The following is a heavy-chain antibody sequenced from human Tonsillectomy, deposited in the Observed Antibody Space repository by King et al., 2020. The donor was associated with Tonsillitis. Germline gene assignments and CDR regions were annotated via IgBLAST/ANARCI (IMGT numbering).Heavy chain of an antibody. Sequence: VQLVESGGGVVQPGRSLRLSCAASGFTFSSYGMHWVRQAPGKGLEWVAVIWYDGSNKYYADSVKGRVTISRDNSKNTLYLQMNSLRAEDTAVYYCARGIAARGLSGWGQGTLVTVSS. CDR2: IWYDGSNK. D-gene: IGHD6-6*01. V-gene: IGHV3-33*01. CDR3: ARGIAARGLSG. J-gene: IGHJ4*02. CDR1: GFTFSSYG.